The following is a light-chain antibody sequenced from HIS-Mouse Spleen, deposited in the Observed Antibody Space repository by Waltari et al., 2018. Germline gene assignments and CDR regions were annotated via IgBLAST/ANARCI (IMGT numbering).Light chain of an antibody. CDR3: QQSYSTPYT. CDR2: AAS. Sequence: SSLSASVGDRVTITCRASQSISSYLNWYQQKPGKAPKLLIYAASSLQSGVPSRFSGSGSGTDFTLTISSLQPEDFATYYCQQSYSTPYTFGQGTKLEIK. V-gene: IGKV1-39*01. CDR1: QSISSY. J-gene: IGKJ2*01.